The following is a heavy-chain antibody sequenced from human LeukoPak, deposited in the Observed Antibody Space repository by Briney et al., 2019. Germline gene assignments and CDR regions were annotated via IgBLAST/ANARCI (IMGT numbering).Heavy chain of an antibody. CDR1: GGSFSGYY. CDR3: AKLRGYSGYDSLY. CDR2: INHSGST. D-gene: IGHD5-12*01. J-gene: IGHJ4*02. V-gene: IGHV4-34*01. Sequence: SETLSLTCAVYGGSFSGYYWSWIRQPPGKGLEWIGEINHSGSTYYNPSLKSRVTISVDTSKNQFSLKLSSVTAADTAVYYCAKLRGYSGYDSLYWGQGTLVTVSS.